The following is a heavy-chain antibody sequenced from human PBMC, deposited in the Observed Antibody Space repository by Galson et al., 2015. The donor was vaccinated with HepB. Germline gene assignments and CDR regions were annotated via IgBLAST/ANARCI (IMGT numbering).Heavy chain of an antibody. Sequence: SVKVSCKASGYTFTGYYMHWVRQAPGQGLEWMGWINPNSGGTNYAQKFQGRVTMTRDTSISTAYMELSRLRSDDTAVYYCARALVRRIGGGAFDIWGQGTMVTVSS. CDR2: INPNSGGT. J-gene: IGHJ3*02. V-gene: IGHV1-2*02. CDR3: ARALVRRIGGGAFDI. CDR1: GYTFTGYY. D-gene: IGHD3-16*01.